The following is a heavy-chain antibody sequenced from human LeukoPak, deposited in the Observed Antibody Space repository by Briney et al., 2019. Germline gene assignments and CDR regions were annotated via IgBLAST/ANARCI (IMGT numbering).Heavy chain of an antibody. D-gene: IGHD6-13*01. V-gene: IGHV3-23*01. CDR1: GFTFSSDA. J-gene: IGHJ4*02. CDR3: AKDLSSSWYPYYFDY. CDR2: ISGSGGST. Sequence: PGGSLRLSCAASGFTFSSDAMSWVRQAPGKGLEWVSAISGSGGSTYYADSVKGRFTISRDNSKNTLYLQMNSLRAEDTAVYYCAKDLSSSWYPYYFDYWGQGTLVTVSS.